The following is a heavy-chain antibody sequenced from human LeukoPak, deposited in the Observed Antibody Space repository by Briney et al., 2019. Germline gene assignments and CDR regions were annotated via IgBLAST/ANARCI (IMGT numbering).Heavy chain of an antibody. CDR3: ARDLISSGWYLGGAFDI. Sequence: SETLSLTCTVSGGSISSYYRSWIRQPAGKGLEWIGRIYTSGSTNYNPSLKSRVTMSVDTSKNQFSLKLSSVTAADTAVYYCARDLISSGWYLGGAFDIWGQGTMVTVSS. V-gene: IGHV4-4*07. CDR1: GGSISSYY. J-gene: IGHJ3*02. D-gene: IGHD6-19*01. CDR2: IYTSGST.